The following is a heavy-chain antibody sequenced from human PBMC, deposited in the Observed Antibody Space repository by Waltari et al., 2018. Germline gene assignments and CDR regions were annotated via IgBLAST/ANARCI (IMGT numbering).Heavy chain of an antibody. Sequence: EVQLVESGGGLVPPGGSLRLSCAASGFRFTGYVMHGVRQVPGKGLEWVSRINIEGTNTDSVYSVKGRFTISRYNARNMVYLQMNSRRAEDGGLYYCTFVAGPVYWGLGTPVTVSS. V-gene: IGHV3-74*01. CDR2: INIEGTNT. D-gene: IGHD3-3*02. CDR1: GFRFTGYV. CDR3: TFVAGPVY. J-gene: IGHJ4*02.